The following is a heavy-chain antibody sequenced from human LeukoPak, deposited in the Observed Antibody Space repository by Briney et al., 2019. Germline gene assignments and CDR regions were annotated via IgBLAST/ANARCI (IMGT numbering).Heavy chain of an antibody. CDR2: IRYDGSYK. CDR1: GFTFSSYA. Sequence: GGSLRLSCAASGFTFSSYAMSWVRQAPGKGLERVAFIRYDGSYKYYADSVKGRFTISRDNSKNTLYLQMNSLRPEDTAVYYCAKDGDVEQWLVRAFDYWGQGTLVTVSS. J-gene: IGHJ4*02. CDR3: AKDGDVEQWLVRAFDY. D-gene: IGHD6-19*01. V-gene: IGHV3-30*02.